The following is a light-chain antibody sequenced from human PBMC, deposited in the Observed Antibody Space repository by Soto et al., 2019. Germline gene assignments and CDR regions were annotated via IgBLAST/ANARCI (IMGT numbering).Light chain of an antibody. Sequence: QSALTQPPSASGSPGQSVTISCTGTSSDVGGSNYVSWYQQHPGKAPKLMIYVVNKRPSGVPDRFSGSKSGNTASLTVSGLQAEDEADYYCSSYAGNTYFVRFGGGTKLTVL. CDR1: SSDVGGSNY. CDR3: SSYAGNTYFVR. V-gene: IGLV2-8*01. CDR2: VVN. J-gene: IGLJ2*01.